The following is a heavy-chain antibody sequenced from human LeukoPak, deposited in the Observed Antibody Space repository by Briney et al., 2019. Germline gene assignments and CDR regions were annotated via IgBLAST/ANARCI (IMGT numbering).Heavy chain of an antibody. D-gene: IGHD1-7*01. Sequence: PSETLSLTCTVSGGSISSGGYYWSWIRQPAGKGLEWIGRIYTSGSTNYNPSLKSRVTISVDTSKNQFSLKLSSVTAADAAVYYCARGGNYATNDYWGQGTLVTVSS. CDR3: ARGGNYATNDY. CDR1: GGSISSGGYY. J-gene: IGHJ4*02. V-gene: IGHV4-61*02. CDR2: IYTSGST.